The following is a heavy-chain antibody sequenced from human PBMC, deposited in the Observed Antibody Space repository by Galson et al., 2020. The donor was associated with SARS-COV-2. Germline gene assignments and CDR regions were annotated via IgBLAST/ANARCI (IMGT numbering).Heavy chain of an antibody. CDR1: GDPITSHNC. V-gene: IGHV4-4*01. J-gene: IGHJ3*02. D-gene: IGHD6-13*01. CDR2: IHHSGVT. CDR3: AGVGATAGAFYSFDI. Sequence: PETLSPTCAVSGDPITSHNCWTWVRQYPGKGLEWIVEIHHSGVTHYIPSLRSRVSISVDKAQNQFSLNVISVTAAATAIYFCAGVGATAGAFYSFDIWGQGKMVTVSS.